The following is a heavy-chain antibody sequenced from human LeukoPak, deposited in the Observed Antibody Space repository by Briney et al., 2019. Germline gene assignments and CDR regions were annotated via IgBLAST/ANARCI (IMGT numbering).Heavy chain of an antibody. CDR3: ARRPVDLWSGYCWFDP. CDR2: INHSGST. J-gene: IGHJ5*02. Sequence: PSETLSLTCAVYGGSFSGYYWSWIRQPPGKGLEWIGEINHSGSTNYNPSLKSRVTISVDTSKNQFSLKLSSVTAADTAVYYCARRPVDLWSGYCWFDPWGQGTLVTVSS. CDR1: GGSFSGYY. D-gene: IGHD3-3*01. V-gene: IGHV4-34*01.